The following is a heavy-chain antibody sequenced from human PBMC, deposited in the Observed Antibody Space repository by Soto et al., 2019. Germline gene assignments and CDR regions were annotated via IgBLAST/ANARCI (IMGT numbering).Heavy chain of an antibody. J-gene: IGHJ4*02. CDR3: ARVDTSGWSRPLDY. V-gene: IGHV3-30-3*01. CDR1: TFTFSIYS. Sequence: QVQLVESGGGVVQPGRSLRLSCAASTFTFSIYSLHWVRQAPGKGLEWVAVISNDGTNKYYADSVKGRFTVSRDNSKNTRYLQMNSLRDEDTAVYYCARVDTSGWSRPLDYWGQGTLVTVSS. CDR2: ISNDGTNK. D-gene: IGHD6-19*01.